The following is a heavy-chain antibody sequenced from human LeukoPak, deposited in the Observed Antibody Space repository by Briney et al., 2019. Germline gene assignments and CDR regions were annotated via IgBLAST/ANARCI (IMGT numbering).Heavy chain of an antibody. CDR3: AKSKGGSVSGIDY. J-gene: IGHJ4*02. D-gene: IGHD6-19*01. V-gene: IGHV3-23*01. Sequence: GGSLRLSCAASGFTFSSYAMNWVRQAPGKGLEWVSTISGSGGSTYYADSVKGRFTISRGNSKNTLYRQMNSLRVDDTAVYSCAKSKGGSVSGIDYWGQGALATVSS. CDR2: ISGSGGST. CDR1: GFTFSSYA.